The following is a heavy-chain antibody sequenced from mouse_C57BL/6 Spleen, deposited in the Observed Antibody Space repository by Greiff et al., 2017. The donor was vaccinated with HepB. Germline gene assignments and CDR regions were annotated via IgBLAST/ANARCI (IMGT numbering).Heavy chain of an antibody. CDR3: ARSRNYGSPRIYYFDY. CDR2: IYPRSGNT. V-gene: IGHV1-81*01. J-gene: IGHJ2*01. Sequence: QVQLQQSGAELARPGASVKLSCKASGYTFTSYGISWVKQRTGQGLEWIGEIYPRSGNTYYNEKFKGKATLTADKSSSTAYMELRSLTSEDSAVYFCARSRNYGSPRIYYFDYWGQGTTLTVSS. CDR1: GYTFTSYG. D-gene: IGHD1-1*01.